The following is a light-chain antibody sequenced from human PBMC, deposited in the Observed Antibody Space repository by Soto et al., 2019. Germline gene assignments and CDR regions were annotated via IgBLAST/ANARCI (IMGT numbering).Light chain of an antibody. CDR2: GAS. CDR1: QSGNNK. Sequence: IGMTHSPATFAVSAGARASLSFRDSQSGNNKLPGYQQKPCQGPRLLIDGASARATGIPARVSGSGSGTEFTLTISSLQSEDFAVYYCQHYNSWPLTGGGGTKVEIK. J-gene: IGKJ4*01. CDR3: QHYNSWPLT. V-gene: IGKV3-15*01.